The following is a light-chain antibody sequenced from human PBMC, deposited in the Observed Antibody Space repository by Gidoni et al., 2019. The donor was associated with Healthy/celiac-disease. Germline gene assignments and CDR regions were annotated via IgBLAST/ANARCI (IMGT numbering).Light chain of an antibody. J-gene: IGLJ2*01. CDR3: QSADSSGTHVV. Sequence: YELTQPPSVSVSPGQTARITCSGDALPKQYAYWYQQKPGQAPVLVIYKDSERPSGIPERFSGSSSGTTVTLTISGVQAEDEADYYCQSADSSGTHVVFGGGTKLTVL. CDR1: ALPKQY. CDR2: KDS. V-gene: IGLV3-25*03.